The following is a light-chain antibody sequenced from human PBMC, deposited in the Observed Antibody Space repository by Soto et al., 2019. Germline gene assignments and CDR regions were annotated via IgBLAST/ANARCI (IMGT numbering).Light chain of an antibody. CDR3: QQHFNGPIT. CDR2: RAS. V-gene: IGKV3-11*01. Sequence: EIVLTQSPATLSLSPGGRSTLSCMALQSISSFLAWYEQKPGQAPRLLIYRASNRATGIPARFSGSGSGTDFTLTISSLEPEDFEVYYCQQHFNGPITFGQGTRLEIK. J-gene: IGKJ5*01. CDR1: QSISSF.